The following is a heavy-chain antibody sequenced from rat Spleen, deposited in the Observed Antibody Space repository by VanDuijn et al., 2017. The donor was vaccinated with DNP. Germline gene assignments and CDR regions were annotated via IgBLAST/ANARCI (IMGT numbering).Heavy chain of an antibody. CDR3: AKPDY. Sequence: EVHLMESGGGLVQPGRSLKLSCAASGFTFRDYNMAWVRQAPKKGLEWVATISYDGSSTYYRDSVKGRFTIYRDNAKSILYLQMDSLRSEDTATYFCAKPDYWGQGIMVTVSS. CDR1: GFTFRDYN. CDR2: ISYDGSST. V-gene: IGHV5-7*01. J-gene: IGHJ2*01.